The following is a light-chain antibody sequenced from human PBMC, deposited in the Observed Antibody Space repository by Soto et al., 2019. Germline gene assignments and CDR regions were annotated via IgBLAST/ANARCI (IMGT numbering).Light chain of an antibody. Sequence: QSVLTQPASVSGSPGQSITISCTGTSSDIGGHNYVSWYQKHPGKAPKLLIYEVSNRPSGVSNRFSGSKSANTASLTISGLQAEDEADYYCSSYTSITTHVVFGGGTQLTVL. CDR1: SSDIGGHNY. V-gene: IGLV2-14*01. CDR3: SSYTSITTHVV. CDR2: EVS. J-gene: IGLJ2*01.